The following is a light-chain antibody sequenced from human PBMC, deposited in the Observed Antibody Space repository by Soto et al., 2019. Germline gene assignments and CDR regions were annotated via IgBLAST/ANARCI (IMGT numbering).Light chain of an antibody. Sequence: EIVLTQSPATLSLSPGERATLSCRASQSVSSYLAWYQQKPGQAPRLLIYDASKSATGIPARFSGSGSGTDFTLTISSLEHEDVAVYYCQQSSNWPGTFGQGIKVDIK. CDR1: QSVSSY. CDR3: QQSSNWPGT. CDR2: DAS. V-gene: IGKV3-11*01. J-gene: IGKJ2*01.